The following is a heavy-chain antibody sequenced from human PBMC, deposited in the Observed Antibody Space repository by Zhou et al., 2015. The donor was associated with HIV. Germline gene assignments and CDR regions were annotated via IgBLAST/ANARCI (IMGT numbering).Heavy chain of an antibody. D-gene: IGHD6-13*01. Sequence: QVQLVQSGAEVKKPESSVKVSCKASGGTFSSYAISWVRQAPGQGLEWMGWISAYNGNTNYAQKLQGRVTMTTDTSTSTAYMELRSLRSDDTAVYYCARFGLSVRRSIAAAGTWYFDYVGPGNPGHRLL. J-gene: IGHJ4*02. CDR3: ARFGLSVRRSIAAAGTWYFDY. V-gene: IGHV1-18*01. CDR2: ISAYNGNT. CDR1: GGTFSSYA.